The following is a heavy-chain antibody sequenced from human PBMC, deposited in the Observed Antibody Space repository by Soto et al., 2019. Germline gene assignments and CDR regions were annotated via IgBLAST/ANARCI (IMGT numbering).Heavy chain of an antibody. V-gene: IGHV3-21*01. Sequence: GGSLRLPCAASRFTFSSYSMNWVRQAPGKGLEWVSSISSSSNYIYYADSVKGRFTISRDNAKNSLYLQMNSLRAEDTAVYYCTSQVAATSRDYWGRGTLVTVSS. CDR3: TSQVAATSRDY. D-gene: IGHD2-15*01. J-gene: IGHJ4*02. CDR1: RFTFSSYS. CDR2: ISSSSNYI.